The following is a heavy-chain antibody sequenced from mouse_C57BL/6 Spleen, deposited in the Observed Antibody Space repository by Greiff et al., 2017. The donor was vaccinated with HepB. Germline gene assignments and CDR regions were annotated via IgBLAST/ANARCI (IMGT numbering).Heavy chain of an antibody. D-gene: IGHD1-1*01. Sequence: VQRVESGGGLVKPGGSLKLSCAASGFTFSDYGMHWVRQAPEKGLEWVAYISSGSSTIYYADTVKGRFTISRDNAKNTLFLQMTSLRSEDTAMYYCARPRYYGSSYGAYWGQGTLVTVSA. V-gene: IGHV5-17*01. CDR1: GFTFSDYG. J-gene: IGHJ3*01. CDR2: ISSGSSTI. CDR3: ARPRYYGSSYGAY.